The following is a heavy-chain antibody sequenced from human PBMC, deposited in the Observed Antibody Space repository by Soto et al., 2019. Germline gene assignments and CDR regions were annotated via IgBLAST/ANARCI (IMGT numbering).Heavy chain of an antibody. Sequence: ASVKVSCNASGYTFTSYYINWVRQATGQGLEWMGWMNPNSGNTGYAQKFQGRVTMTRNTSISTAYMELSSLRSEDTAVYYCARASPFCSGGSCYSTIPDAFDIWGQGTMVTVSS. D-gene: IGHD2-15*01. V-gene: IGHV1-8*01. CDR1: GYTFTSYY. J-gene: IGHJ3*02. CDR3: ARASPFCSGGSCYSTIPDAFDI. CDR2: MNPNSGNT.